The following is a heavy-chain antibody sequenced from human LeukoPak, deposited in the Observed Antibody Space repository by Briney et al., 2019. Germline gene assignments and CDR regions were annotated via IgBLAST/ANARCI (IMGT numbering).Heavy chain of an antibody. CDR1: AFIFTGFH. Sequence: GASVKVSCTASAFIFTGFHIHWVRQAPGQGLEWMGWIDPDSGDTKYAQRFQGRVTMTRGTSITTAYMEVSRVTSDDTAVYYCAGPATPGSCSNDVCYLDYWGQGTVVTVSS. CDR3: AGPATPGSCSNDVCYLDY. CDR2: IDPDSGDT. D-gene: IGHD2-8*01. V-gene: IGHV1-2*02. J-gene: IGHJ4*02.